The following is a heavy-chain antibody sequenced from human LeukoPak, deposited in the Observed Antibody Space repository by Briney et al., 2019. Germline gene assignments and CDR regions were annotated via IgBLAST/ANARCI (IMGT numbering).Heavy chain of an antibody. CDR3: ARAYRWYSSSSGSDNWFDP. Sequence: GGSLRLSCAASGFTFSSYAMHWVRQAPGNGLEWVAVISYDGSNKYYADSVKGRFTISRDNSKNTLYLQMNSLRAEDTAVYYCARAYRWYSSSSGSDNWFDPWGQGTLVTVSS. CDR2: ISYDGSNK. CDR1: GFTFSSYA. J-gene: IGHJ5*02. V-gene: IGHV3-30-3*01. D-gene: IGHD6-6*01.